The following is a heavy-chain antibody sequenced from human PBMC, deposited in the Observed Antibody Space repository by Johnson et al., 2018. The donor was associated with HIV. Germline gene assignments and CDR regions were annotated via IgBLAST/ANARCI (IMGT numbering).Heavy chain of an antibody. J-gene: IGHJ3*01. V-gene: IGHV3-20*04. D-gene: IGHD2-15*01. Sequence: EQLVESGGGVVQPGRSLRLSCAASGFTFDDYGMSWVRQALGKGLEWVSGINWNGGNTGYADSVKGRFTISRDNAKNSLYLQMNSLRAEDTALYYCAKDRGGVGTGAFDFWGQGTMVTVSS. CDR3: AKDRGGVGTGAFDF. CDR2: INWNGGNT. CDR1: GFTFDDYG.